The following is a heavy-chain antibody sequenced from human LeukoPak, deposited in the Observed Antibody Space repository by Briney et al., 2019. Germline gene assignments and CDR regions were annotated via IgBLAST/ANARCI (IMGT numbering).Heavy chain of an antibody. CDR1: GGSISSYF. J-gene: IGHJ4*02. D-gene: IGHD3-10*01. V-gene: IGHV4-59*08. Sequence: SETLSLTCTVSGGSISSYFWSWIRQPPGKGLEWTGYIYYSGSTNYNPSLKSRVTISVDTSMHQFSLKLTSVTAADTAVYYCARHGGGFGSGTYYNFDYWGQGTLVTVSS. CDR3: ARHGGGFGSGTYYNFDY. CDR2: IYYSGST.